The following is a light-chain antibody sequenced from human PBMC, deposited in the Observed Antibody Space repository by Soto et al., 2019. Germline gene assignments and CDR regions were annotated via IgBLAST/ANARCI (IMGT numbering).Light chain of an antibody. J-gene: IGKJ1*01. CDR1: QSVSSY. CDR2: DAS. CDR3: QQRGNWPWT. Sequence: EIVLTQSPATLSLSPGERATLSCRASQSVSSYLAWYQQKPGQAPRLLIYDASNRATGIPARFSGSGSGTDFTLTICSLEPEDFAVYSCQQRGNWPWTFGQGTKVEIK. V-gene: IGKV3-11*01.